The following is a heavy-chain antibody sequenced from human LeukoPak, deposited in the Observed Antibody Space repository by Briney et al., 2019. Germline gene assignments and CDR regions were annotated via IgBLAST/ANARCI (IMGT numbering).Heavy chain of an antibody. J-gene: IGHJ4*02. CDR2: IHDTGST. D-gene: IGHD3-9*01. V-gene: IGHV4-4*02. CDR1: GGSISRSNW. CDR3: ATYYDILSGYTFDY. Sequence: SETLSPTCTVSGGSISRSNWWSWVRQPPGKGLEWIGEIHDTGSTNYNPPLKSRVTMSLDKSKNQFSLNLNSVTAADTAVYYCATYYDILSGYTFDYWGQGTLVAVSS.